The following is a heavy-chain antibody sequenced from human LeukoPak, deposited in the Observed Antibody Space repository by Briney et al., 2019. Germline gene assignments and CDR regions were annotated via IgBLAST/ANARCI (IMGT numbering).Heavy chain of an antibody. V-gene: IGHV3-23*01. CDR1: GFTFSNYA. CDR3: APDLRGSASSLDD. J-gene: IGHJ4*02. D-gene: IGHD6-25*01. CDR2: ISGSGAST. Sequence: GGSLRLSCAASGFTFSNYAMSWVRQAPGKGLEWVSLISGSGASTYYPDSVKGRFTISRDSSKNTLSLQMNSLRAEGTAVYYCAPDLRGSASSLDDWGQGTLVTVSS.